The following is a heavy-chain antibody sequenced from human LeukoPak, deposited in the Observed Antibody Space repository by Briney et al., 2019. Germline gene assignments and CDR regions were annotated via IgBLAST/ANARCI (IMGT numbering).Heavy chain of an antibody. CDR1: GFPFNSYW. V-gene: IGHV3-21*01. CDR3: ARVGYSYGSPIDY. CDR2: ISSSSSYI. D-gene: IGHD5-18*01. Sequence: GGSLRLSCAASGFPFNSYWMHWVRHAPGKGLVWVSSISSSSSYIYYADSVKGRFTISRDNAKNSLYLQMNSLRAEDTAVYYCARVGYSYGSPIDYWGQGTLVTVSS. J-gene: IGHJ4*02.